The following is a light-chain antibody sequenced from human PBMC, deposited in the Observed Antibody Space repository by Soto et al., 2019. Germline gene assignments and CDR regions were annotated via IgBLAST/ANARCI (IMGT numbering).Light chain of an antibody. Sequence: EAVLTQSPCTLSLSPGERATLSCRAGHSVSSSYLAWYQQKPGQAPRLLIYGASSRATGIPARFSGSGSGTEFTLTISSLQSEDFATYYCQQYNSYSPWTFGQGTKVDIK. CDR2: GAS. V-gene: IGKV3-20*01. CDR1: HSVSSSY. CDR3: QQYNSYSPWT. J-gene: IGKJ1*01.